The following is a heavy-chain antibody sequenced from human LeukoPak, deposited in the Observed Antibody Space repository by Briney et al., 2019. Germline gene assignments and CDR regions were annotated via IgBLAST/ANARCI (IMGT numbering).Heavy chain of an antibody. CDR2: INAAGDDM. CDR3: AKGIFGVIHNGIDV. V-gene: IGHV3-23*01. CDR1: GFTFPTYS. D-gene: IGHD3-3*01. Sequence: GGSLRLSCVASGFTFPTYSMAWVGQAPGKGLDWVSSINAAGDDMYYADSVKGRFSISRDNLKNTLYLQMHSLRAEDRAIYYSAKGIFGVIHNGIDVWGQGTAVTVSS. J-gene: IGHJ6*02.